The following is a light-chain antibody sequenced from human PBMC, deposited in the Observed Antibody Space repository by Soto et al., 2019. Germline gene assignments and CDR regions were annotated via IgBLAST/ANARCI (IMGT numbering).Light chain of an antibody. Sequence: EIVMTQSPATLSVSPGERATLSCRASQSVSSNLAWYQQKPGQAPRLLIYGASTRATGIPARFSGSGSEPEFTLTISSLKSEDFAVYYCQQYNNWPPWTFGQGTKVEI. V-gene: IGKV3-15*01. CDR1: QSVSSN. CDR2: GAS. CDR3: QQYNNWPPWT. J-gene: IGKJ1*01.